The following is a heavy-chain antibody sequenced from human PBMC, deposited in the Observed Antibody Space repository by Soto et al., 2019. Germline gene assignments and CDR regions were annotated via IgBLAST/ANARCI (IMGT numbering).Heavy chain of an antibody. CDR1: GYSFTSYW. J-gene: IGHJ6*02. D-gene: IGHD5-18*01. Sequence: GESLKISCKGSGYSFTSYWISWVRRMPGKGLEWMGRIDPSDSYTNYSPSFQGHVTISADKSISTAYLQWSSLKASDTAMYYCARHVSGYSYGYWYYYYGMDVWGQGTTVTVSS. CDR3: ARHVSGYSYGYWYYYYGMDV. V-gene: IGHV5-10-1*01. CDR2: IDPSDSYT.